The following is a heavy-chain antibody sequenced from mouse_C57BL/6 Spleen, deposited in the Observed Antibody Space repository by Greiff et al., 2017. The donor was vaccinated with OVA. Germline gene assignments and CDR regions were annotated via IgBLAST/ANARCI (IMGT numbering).Heavy chain of an antibody. Sequence: VKLQQPGAELVKPGASVKVSCKASGYTFTSYWMHWVKQRPGQGLECIGRIHPSDSETNYNQKFKGKATLTVDKSSSTAYMQLSSLTSEDSAVYYCAIKGITTVVENAMDYWGQGTSVTVSS. CDR3: AIKGITTVVENAMDY. D-gene: IGHD1-1*01. CDR2: IHPSDSET. V-gene: IGHV1-74*01. J-gene: IGHJ4*01. CDR1: GYTFTSYW.